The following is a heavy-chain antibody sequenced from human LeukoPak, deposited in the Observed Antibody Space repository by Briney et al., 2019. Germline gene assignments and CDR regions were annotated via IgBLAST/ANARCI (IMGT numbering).Heavy chain of an antibody. CDR3: ARMTMIRNGAWYYYGMDV. CDR1: GGSISSCY. J-gene: IGHJ6*02. D-gene: IGHD3-10*01. CDR2: IYHTGST. V-gene: IGHV4-59*01. Sequence: SETLSLTCTVSGGSISSCYWSWIRQPPGKGLEWIGYIYHTGSTNFNPSLKSRVTISEDTSKNQFSLKLSSVTAADTAVYYCARMTMIRNGAWYYYGMDVWGQGTTVTVSS.